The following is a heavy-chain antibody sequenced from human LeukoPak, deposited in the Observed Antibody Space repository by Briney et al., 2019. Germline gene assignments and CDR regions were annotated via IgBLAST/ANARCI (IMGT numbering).Heavy chain of an antibody. V-gene: IGHV1-2*02. CDR1: GYTFTGYY. CDR3: ARETYYYDSSGYKPRRPFDY. D-gene: IGHD3-22*01. CDR2: INPNSGGT. J-gene: IGHJ4*02. Sequence: GASVKVSCKASGYTFTGYYMHWVRQAPGQGLEWMGWINPNSGGTNYAQKFQGRVTMTRDTSISTAYMELSRLRSDDTAVYYCARETYYYDSSGYKPRRPFDYWGQGTLVTVSS.